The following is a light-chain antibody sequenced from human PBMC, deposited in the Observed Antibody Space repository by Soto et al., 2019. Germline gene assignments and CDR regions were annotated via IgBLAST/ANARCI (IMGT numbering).Light chain of an antibody. CDR3: QQYGSSPYT. J-gene: IGKJ2*01. Sequence: EIVLTQSPGTLSLSPGERATLSCRASQSVSRSYLAWYQHNPGQPPSLLIYATSSRATGIPDRFSGSGSGTDFTLTISRLEPEDFAVYYCQQYGSSPYTFGQGTKLEIK. CDR2: ATS. CDR1: QSVSRSY. V-gene: IGKV3-20*01.